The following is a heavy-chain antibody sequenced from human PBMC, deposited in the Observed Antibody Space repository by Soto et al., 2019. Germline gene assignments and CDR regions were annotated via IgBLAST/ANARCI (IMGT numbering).Heavy chain of an antibody. J-gene: IGHJ5*02. CDR3: ARGYCSSTSCYWFDP. V-gene: IGHV1-18*01. D-gene: IGHD2-2*01. Sequence: APAKVSCKASGYTFPSYGISWVRQAPGQGLEWMGWISAYNGNTNYAQKLQGRVTMTTDTSTSTAYMELRSLRSDDTAVYYCARGYCSSTSCYWFDPWGQGTLVTVSS. CDR1: GYTFPSYG. CDR2: ISAYNGNT.